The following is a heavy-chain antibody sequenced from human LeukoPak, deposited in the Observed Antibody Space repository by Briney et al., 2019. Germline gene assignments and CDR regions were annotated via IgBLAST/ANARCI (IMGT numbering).Heavy chain of an antibody. V-gene: IGHV3-11*04. J-gene: IGHJ4*02. CDR2: ISYSGSPI. D-gene: IGHD2/OR15-2a*01. Sequence: PGGSLRLSCGASGFRFSDYYMAWIRQAPGKGLEWISYISYSGSPIDYADSMKGRFTISRDNAKNSLYLQMDSLRVEDTAVYYCAKERTQTTSFDYWGQGTLVTVSS. CDR1: GFRFSDYY. CDR3: AKERTQTTSFDY.